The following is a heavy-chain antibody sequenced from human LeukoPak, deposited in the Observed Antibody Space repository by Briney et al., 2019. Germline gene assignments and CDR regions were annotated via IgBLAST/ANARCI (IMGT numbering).Heavy chain of an antibody. V-gene: IGHV4-30-4*08. CDR3: ARDRPRGGGSYGYFDY. CDR1: GGSISSGDYY. J-gene: IGHJ4*02. Sequence: SETLSLTCTVSGGSISSGDYYWSWIRQPPGKGLEWIGYIYYSGSTYYNPSLKSRVTISVDTSKNQFSLKLSSVTAADTAVYYRARDRPRGGGSYGYFDYWGQGTLVTVSS. CDR2: IYYSGST. D-gene: IGHD1-26*01.